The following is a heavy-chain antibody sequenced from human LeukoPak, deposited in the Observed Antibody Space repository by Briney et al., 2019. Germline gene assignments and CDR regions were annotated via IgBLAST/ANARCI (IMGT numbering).Heavy chain of an antibody. CDR1: GFIFSNYA. J-gene: IGHJ4*02. CDR2: ISGSGVST. Sequence: PGGSLRLSCAASGFIFSNYAMTWVRQAPGKGLEWVSTISGSGVSTYYADSVKGRFTISRDNPKNTLYLQMNSLRVEDTAVFYCAKDRPAPLIAAPQDYWGQGTLVTVSS. V-gene: IGHV3-23*01. D-gene: IGHD6-6*01. CDR3: AKDRPAPLIAAPQDY.